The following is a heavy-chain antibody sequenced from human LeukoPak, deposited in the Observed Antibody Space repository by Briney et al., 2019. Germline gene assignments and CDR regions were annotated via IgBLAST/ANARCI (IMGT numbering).Heavy chain of an antibody. CDR3: ARGGSYLSAFDI. Sequence: GGSLRLSCAASGFTFSNHYMSWIREAPGKGLEWVSYISSSGSSIYYADSVKGRFTISRDNAKNSLYLQMTSLRAEDTAVYYCARGGSYLSAFDIWGQGTMVTVSS. J-gene: IGHJ3*02. CDR2: ISSSGSSI. V-gene: IGHV3-11*01. CDR1: GFTFSNHY. D-gene: IGHD1-26*01.